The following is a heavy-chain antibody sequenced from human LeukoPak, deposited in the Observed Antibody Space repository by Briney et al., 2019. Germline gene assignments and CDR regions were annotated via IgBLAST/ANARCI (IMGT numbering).Heavy chain of an antibody. CDR3: ARHSAMDV. J-gene: IGHJ6*04. Sequence: SETLSLTCTVSGGSISSYYWSWIRQPAGKGLEWIGRIFASGSTNSNTSLKSRVTMSVDTSKNQFSLNLSSVTAADTAVYYCARHSAMDVWGKGTTVTVSS. D-gene: IGHD3-10*01. CDR1: GGSISSYY. V-gene: IGHV4-4*07. CDR2: IFASGST.